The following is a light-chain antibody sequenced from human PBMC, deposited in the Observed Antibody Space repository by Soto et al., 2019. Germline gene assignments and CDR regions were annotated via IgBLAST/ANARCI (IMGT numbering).Light chain of an antibody. CDR2: SNN. Sequence: QSVLTQAPSASGTPGQRVIISCSGSSSNIGNNPVDWYQQLPGTAPKVLIYSNNQRPSGVPDRFSGSKSGTSASLAISGLQSEDEADYYGATWDDSLNGVLFGRGTKLTVL. V-gene: IGLV1-44*01. J-gene: IGLJ2*01. CDR3: ATWDDSLNGVL. CDR1: SSNIGNNP.